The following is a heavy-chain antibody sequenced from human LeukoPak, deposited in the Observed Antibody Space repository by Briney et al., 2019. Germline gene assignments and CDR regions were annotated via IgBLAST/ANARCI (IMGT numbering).Heavy chain of an antibody. D-gene: IGHD3-3*01. J-gene: IGHJ4*02. Sequence: SETLSLTCTVSGGSISSYYWSWIRQPPGKGLEWIGYIYYSGSTNYSPSLKSRVTISVDTSKNQFSLKLSSVTAADTAVYYCASGDFWSGYYSPSLDYWGQGTLVTVSS. CDR3: ASGDFWSGYYSPSLDY. V-gene: IGHV4-59*01. CDR1: GGSISSYY. CDR2: IYYSGST.